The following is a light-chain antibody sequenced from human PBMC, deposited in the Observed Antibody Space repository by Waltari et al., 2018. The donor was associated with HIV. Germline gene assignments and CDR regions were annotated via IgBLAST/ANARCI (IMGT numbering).Light chain of an antibody. CDR1: DVGNYNL. CDR2: EVT. J-gene: IGLJ2*01. CDR3: ASYGGTSNFV. V-gene: IGLV2-23*02. Sequence: QSALTQPASVSGSPGQPITISCTGSDVGNYNLFSWYQQDPGKAPRLMIFEVTKRPSGVSDRFSGSKSGNTASLTISGLQAEDEADYYCASYGGTSNFVFGGGTRVTVL.